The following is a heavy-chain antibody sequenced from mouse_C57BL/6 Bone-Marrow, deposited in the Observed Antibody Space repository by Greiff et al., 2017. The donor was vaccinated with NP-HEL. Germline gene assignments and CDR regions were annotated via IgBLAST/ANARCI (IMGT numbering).Heavy chain of an antibody. CDR3: ARGASAGSYYFDY. CDR1: GYTFTGYW. Sequence: QVQLQQSGAELMKPGASVKLSCKATGYTFTGYWIEWVKQRPGHGLEWIGEILPGSGSTNYTEKFKGKATFTADTSSNTAYMQLSSLTTEDSAIDYCARGASAGSYYFDYWGQGTTLTVSS. V-gene: IGHV1-9*01. D-gene: IGHD3-2*02. J-gene: IGHJ2*01. CDR2: ILPGSGST.